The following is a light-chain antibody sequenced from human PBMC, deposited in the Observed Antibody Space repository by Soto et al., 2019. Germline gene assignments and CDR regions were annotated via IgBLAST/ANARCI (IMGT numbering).Light chain of an antibody. V-gene: IGLV2-14*01. Sequence: QSALTQPASVSGSPGQSITISCTGTSSDVGGYNSVSWYQQHPGKAPKLMIYDVSNRPSGVSNRFFGSKSVNTASLTISGLLPEDEADYYCSSYPSSSTVVFGGGTKLTVL. CDR3: SSYPSSSTVV. CDR1: SSDVGGYNS. J-gene: IGLJ2*01. CDR2: DVS.